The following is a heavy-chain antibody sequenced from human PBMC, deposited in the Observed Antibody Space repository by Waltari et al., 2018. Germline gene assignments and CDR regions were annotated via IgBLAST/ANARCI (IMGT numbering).Heavy chain of an antibody. Sequence: QVQLVESGGGLVKPGGSLRLSCAASGFTFSDYYMSWIRQAPGKGLEWVSYISSSGSTIYYADSVKGRFTIARDNAKNSLYLQMNSLRAEDTAVYYCARIYCSSTSCYASDWYFDLWGRGTLVTVSS. CDR3: ARIYCSSTSCYASDWYFDL. CDR2: ISSSGSTI. J-gene: IGHJ2*01. CDR1: GFTFSDYY. D-gene: IGHD2-2*01. V-gene: IGHV3-11*04.